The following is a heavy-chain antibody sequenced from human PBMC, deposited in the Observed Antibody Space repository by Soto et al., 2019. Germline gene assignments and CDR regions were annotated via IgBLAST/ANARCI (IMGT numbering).Heavy chain of an antibody. V-gene: IGHV3-33*01. J-gene: IGHJ4*02. D-gene: IGHD3-22*01. CDR1: GFTFSSYG. Sequence: QVQLVESGGGVVQPGRSLRLSCAASGFTFSSYGMHWVRQAPGKGLEWVAVIWYDGSNKYYAESVKGRFTISRDNSKNPLYLQMNSLRAEDTAVYYCARDLDSSGSIDYWGQGTLVTVAS. CDR2: IWYDGSNK. CDR3: ARDLDSSGSIDY.